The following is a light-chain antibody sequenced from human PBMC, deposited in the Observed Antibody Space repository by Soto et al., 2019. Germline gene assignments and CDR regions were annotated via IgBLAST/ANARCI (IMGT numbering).Light chain of an antibody. CDR2: DVS. CDR3: SSYTSSSTLAYV. CDR1: SSDVGGYNY. J-gene: IGLJ1*01. V-gene: IGLV2-14*01. Sequence: QSVLTQPASVSGSPGQSITISCTGTSSDVGGYNYVSWYQQHPCKAPKLMIYDVSNRPSGVSNRFSGSKSGNTASLTISGLQAEDEADYYCSSYTSSSTLAYVFGTGTKVTVL.